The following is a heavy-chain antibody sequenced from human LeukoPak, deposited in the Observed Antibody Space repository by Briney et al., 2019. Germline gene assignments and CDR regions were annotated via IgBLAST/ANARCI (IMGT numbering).Heavy chain of an antibody. CDR3: ALPGNY. J-gene: IGHJ4*02. CDR2: INTDGSST. Sequence: GGSLRPSCAASGFTFSSYWMHWVRQAPGKGLAWVSRINTDGSSTSYADSVKGRFTISRDNAKNTVYLQMNSLRAEDTAVYYCALPGNYWGQGTLVSVSS. V-gene: IGHV3-74*01. CDR1: GFTFSSYW.